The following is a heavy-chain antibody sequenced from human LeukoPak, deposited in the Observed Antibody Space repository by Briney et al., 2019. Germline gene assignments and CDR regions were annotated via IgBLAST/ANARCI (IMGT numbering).Heavy chain of an antibody. V-gene: IGHV4-61*02. D-gene: IGHD3-22*01. CDR3: ARAHRYYYDSSGYYYGYASGYYYYYMDV. CDR2: IYTSGST. CDR1: GGSISSGSYY. Sequence: SQTLSLTCTVSGGSISSGSYYWSWIRQPAGKGLEWIGRIYTSGSTNYNPSLKSRVTISADTSKNQFSLKLSSVTAADTAVYYCARAHRYYYDSSGYYYGYASGYYYYYMDVWGKGTTVTVSS. J-gene: IGHJ6*03.